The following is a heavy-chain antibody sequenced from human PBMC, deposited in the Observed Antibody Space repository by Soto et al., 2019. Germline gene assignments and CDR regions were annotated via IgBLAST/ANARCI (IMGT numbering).Heavy chain of an antibody. V-gene: IGHV4-61*08. Sequence: SETLSLTCTVSGGSISSGGYYWSWIRQPPGKGLEWIGYIYYSGSTNYNPSLKSRVTISVDTSKNQFSLKLSSVTAADTAVYYCASYYYDSSGYYQYYFDYWGQGTLVTVSS. J-gene: IGHJ4*02. CDR1: GGSISSGGYY. CDR3: ASYYYDSSGYYQYYFDY. D-gene: IGHD3-22*01. CDR2: IYYSGST.